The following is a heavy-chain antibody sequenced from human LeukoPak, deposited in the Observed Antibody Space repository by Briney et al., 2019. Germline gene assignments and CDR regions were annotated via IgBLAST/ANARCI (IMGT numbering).Heavy chain of an antibody. V-gene: IGHV3-74*01. J-gene: IGHJ4*02. CDR2: INSDGSST. CDR3: ATGLDSSGYYGFDY. Sequence: PGGSLRLSCAASGFTFSSYWMQLVRQAPGKGVVLVSRINSDGSSTSYADSVKGRFTISRDNAKNTLYLQMNSLRAEDTAVYYCATGLDSSGYYGFDYWGQGTLVTVSS. CDR1: GFTFSSYW. D-gene: IGHD3-22*01.